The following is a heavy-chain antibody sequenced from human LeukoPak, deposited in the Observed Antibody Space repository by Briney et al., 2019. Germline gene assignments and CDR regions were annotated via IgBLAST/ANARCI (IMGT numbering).Heavy chain of an antibody. CDR1: GFTFTNYG. D-gene: IGHD2-2*03. J-gene: IGHJ3*02. CDR2: IWSDGSNK. Sequence: PGGSLRLSCATSGFTFTNYGMHWVRQAPGKGLEWVAVIWSDGSNKYYADSVKGRFTISRDSSKNTLYLQMDSLRAEDTAVYYCAREGAGYCSSTSCYDGAFDIWGQGTMVTVSS. CDR3: AREGAGYCSSTSCYDGAFDI. V-gene: IGHV3-33*01.